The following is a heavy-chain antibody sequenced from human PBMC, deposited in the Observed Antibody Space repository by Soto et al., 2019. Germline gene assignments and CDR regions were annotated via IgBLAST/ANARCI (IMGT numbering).Heavy chain of an antibody. V-gene: IGHV3-23*01. Sequence: EVQLLESGGGLVQPGGSLRLSCAASGFTFSSYSMSWVRQAPGKGLEWVSGFRTGGDDATTYYADSVKGRFTISRDSAKNTLYLHMSTLRAEDTAVYYCARGGTRDASLSRGFDYWGRGTLVTVSS. CDR2: FRTGGDDATT. CDR1: GFTFSSYS. D-gene: IGHD6-6*01. CDR3: ARGGTRDASLSRGFDY. J-gene: IGHJ4*02.